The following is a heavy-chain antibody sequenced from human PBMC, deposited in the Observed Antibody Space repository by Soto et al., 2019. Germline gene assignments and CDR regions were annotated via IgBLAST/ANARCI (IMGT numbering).Heavy chain of an antibody. CDR1: GFTFSSYW. J-gene: IGHJ4*02. D-gene: IGHD3-22*01. CDR2: IKQDGSEK. V-gene: IGHV3-7*04. CDR3: AMGRADYYDSSGYPLGY. Sequence: GGSLRLSCAASGFTFSSYWMSWVRQAPGKGLEWVANIKQDGSEKYYVDSVKGRFTISRDNAKNSLYLQMNSLRAEDTAVYYCAMGRADYYDSSGYPLGYWGQGTLVTVPS.